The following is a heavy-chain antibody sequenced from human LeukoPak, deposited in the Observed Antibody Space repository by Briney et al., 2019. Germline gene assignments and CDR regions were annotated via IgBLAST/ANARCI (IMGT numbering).Heavy chain of an antibody. CDR2: IYYSGST. J-gene: IGHJ5*02. V-gene: IGHV4-31*03. CDR1: GGSISSGGYY. Sequence: SQTLSLTCTVSGGSISSGGYYWSWIRQHPGKGLEWIGYIYYSGSTYYNPSLKSRVTISVDTSKNQFSLKLSSVTPEDTAVYYCARDRGIAAAGLQYWFDPWGQGTLVTVSS. CDR3: ARDRGIAAAGLQYWFDP. D-gene: IGHD6-13*01.